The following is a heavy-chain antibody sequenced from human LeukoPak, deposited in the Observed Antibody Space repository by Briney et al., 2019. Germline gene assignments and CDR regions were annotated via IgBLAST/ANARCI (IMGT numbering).Heavy chain of an antibody. CDR3: TRRNKDDSSGYYYD. V-gene: IGHV3-73*01. D-gene: IGHD3-22*01. J-gene: IGHJ4*02. CDR1: GFTFSGSA. CDR2: IRSKANNYAT. Sequence: GGSLKLSCAASGFTFSGSAMHWVRQASGKGLEWVGRIRSKANNYATAYVASVKGRFTISREDSKNTAYLQMNSLKTEDTAVYYCTRRNKDDSSGYYYDWGQGTLVTVSS.